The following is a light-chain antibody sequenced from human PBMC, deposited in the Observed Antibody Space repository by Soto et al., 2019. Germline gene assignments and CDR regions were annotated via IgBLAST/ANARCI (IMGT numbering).Light chain of an antibody. CDR1: QSVSSN. CDR2: GAS. Sequence: EIVMTESPATLSVSPGERVTLSRRASQSVSSNLAWYKQKPGPSPRVLIYGASTRATGIPARFSGSGSGTDFTLTISRLEPEDFAVYYCQQYDSSPMTFGQGTRLEIK. V-gene: IGKV3-15*01. J-gene: IGKJ5*01. CDR3: QQYDSSPMT.